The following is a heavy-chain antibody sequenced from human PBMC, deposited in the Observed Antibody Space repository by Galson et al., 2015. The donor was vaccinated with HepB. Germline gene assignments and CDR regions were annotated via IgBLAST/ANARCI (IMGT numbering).Heavy chain of an antibody. CDR2: INTNTGNP. Sequence: SVKVSCKASGYTFTVNAINWVRQAPGQGLEWMGWINTNTGNPTYAPGFRGRFVFSLDTSVSTAFLQISSLKGEDTAVYYCARDPTGAQTQLTYYYGMDVWGQGTTVTVSS. D-gene: IGHD1-1*01. CDR1: GYTFTVNA. V-gene: IGHV7-4-1*02. J-gene: IGHJ6*02. CDR3: ARDPTGAQTQLTYYYGMDV.